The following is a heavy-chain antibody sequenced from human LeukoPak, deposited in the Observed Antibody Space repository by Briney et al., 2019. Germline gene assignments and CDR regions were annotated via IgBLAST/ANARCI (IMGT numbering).Heavy chain of an antibody. CDR1: GGTFSSYA. D-gene: IGHD2-15*01. CDR3: ARDHPDRCSGGSCYVPGAYYYYGMDV. J-gene: IGHJ6*02. CDR2: IIPIFGTA. Sequence: HGASVKVSCKASGGTFSSYAISWVRQAPGQRLKWMGGIIPIFGTANYAQKFQGRVTITADESTSTAYMELSSLRSEDTAVYYCARDHPDRCSGGSCYVPGAYYYYGMDVWGQGTTVTVSS. V-gene: IGHV1-69*13.